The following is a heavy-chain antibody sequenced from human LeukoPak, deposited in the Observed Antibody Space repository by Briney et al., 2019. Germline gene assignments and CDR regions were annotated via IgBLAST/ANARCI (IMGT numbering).Heavy chain of an antibody. CDR3: AKDVESGRAADY. J-gene: IGHJ4*02. CDR1: GFTFSNYA. CDR2: ISGSGGGT. Sequence: GGSLRLSCAASGFTFSNYAMSWVRHAPGKGLEWVSTISGSGGGTYYADSVKGRFTLSRDNSMNPLYLQMNSLRAEDTAVYYCAKDVESGRAADYWGQGTLVTVSS. V-gene: IGHV3-23*01. D-gene: IGHD3-10*01.